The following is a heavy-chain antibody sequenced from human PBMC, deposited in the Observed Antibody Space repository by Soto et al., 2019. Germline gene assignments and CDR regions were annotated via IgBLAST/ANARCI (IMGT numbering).Heavy chain of an antibody. Sequence: PGGSLRLSCAASGFTFSSYSMNWVRQAPGKGLEWVSSISSSSSYIYYADSVKGRFTISRDNDKNSLYLQMNSLRAEDTAVYYCARSSSRANNNWFDTWGQGTLVTVYS. J-gene: IGHJ5*02. CDR1: GFTFSSYS. CDR3: ARSSSRANNNWFDT. V-gene: IGHV3-21*01. CDR2: ISSSSSYI. D-gene: IGHD6-6*01.